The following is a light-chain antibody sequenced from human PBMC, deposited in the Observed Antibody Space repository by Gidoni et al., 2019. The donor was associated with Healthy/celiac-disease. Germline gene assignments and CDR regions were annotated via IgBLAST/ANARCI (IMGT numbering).Light chain of an antibody. CDR3: GADHGSGSNFVV. V-gene: IGLV9-49*01. CDR1: SGYSNYK. CDR2: VGTGGIVG. Sequence: QPVLTQPPSPSASLEAPVPLTCTLSSGYSNYKVDWYQQRPGKGPRFVMRVGTGGIVGSKGDGIPDRFSVLGSGLNRYLTIKNIQEEDESDYHCGADHGSGSNFVVFGGGTKLTVL. J-gene: IGLJ2*01.